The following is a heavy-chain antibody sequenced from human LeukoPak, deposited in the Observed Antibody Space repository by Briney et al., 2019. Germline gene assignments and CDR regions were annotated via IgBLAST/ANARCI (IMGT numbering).Heavy chain of an antibody. CDR1: GYTFVNYG. CDR2: ISVHNGNT. CDR3: ARSNYDSDY. D-gene: IGHD5-24*01. Sequence: ASVKVSCKASGYTFVNYGISWVRQAPGQGLEWMGWISVHNGNTKYPQRLQGRVTMTTDTSTSTAYMELRSLTSDDTAVYYCARSNYDSDYWGQGTLVSVSS. J-gene: IGHJ4*02. V-gene: IGHV1-18*01.